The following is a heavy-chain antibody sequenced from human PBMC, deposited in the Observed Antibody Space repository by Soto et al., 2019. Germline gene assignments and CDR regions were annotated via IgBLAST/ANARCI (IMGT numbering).Heavy chain of an antibody. D-gene: IGHD6-19*01. CDR3: ARHGAGKTDSYYYYYMDV. V-gene: IGHV4-59*08. J-gene: IGHJ6*03. CDR1: GDSISSYY. CDR2: TYYSGST. Sequence: SETLSLTCTVSGDSISSYYWSWIRQPPGKGLEWIGYTYYSGSTNYNPSLKSRVTISVDTSENQFSLRLSSVTAADTAFYYCARHGAGKTDSYYYYYMDVWGKGTTVTVSS.